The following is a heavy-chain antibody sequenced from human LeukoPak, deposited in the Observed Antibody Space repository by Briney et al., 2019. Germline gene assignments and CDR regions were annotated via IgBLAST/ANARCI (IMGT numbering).Heavy chain of an antibody. V-gene: IGHV3-30*02. J-gene: IGHJ3*01. CDR3: AKRSMVRGVQFDAFDL. CDR1: GFTFSRCD. D-gene: IGHD3-10*01. Sequence: GGSLRLSCAASGFTFSRCDMHWVRQAPGKGLEWVAFVLYDGSLKYYADSVRGRVTISRDNSKNTLYLQMNSLRAEDTAVYYCAKRSMVRGVQFDAFDLWGQGIIVTVSS. CDR2: VLYDGSLK.